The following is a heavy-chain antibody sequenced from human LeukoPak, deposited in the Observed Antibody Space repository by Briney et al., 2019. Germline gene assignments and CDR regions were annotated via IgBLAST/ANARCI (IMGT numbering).Heavy chain of an antibody. CDR2: ISYSGET. D-gene: IGHD4-17*01. Sequence: SQTLSLTCTVSGGSFSSDYWSWIRQSPGKGLEWIGYISYSGETKYSPSLKSRVTMSGDRSKNTFSLRMTSVTAADTAVYFCAKSHPAVTTTDWYFDLWGRGTLVTISS. CDR3: AKSHPAVTTTDWYFDL. V-gene: IGHV4-59*03. J-gene: IGHJ2*01. CDR1: GGSFSSDY.